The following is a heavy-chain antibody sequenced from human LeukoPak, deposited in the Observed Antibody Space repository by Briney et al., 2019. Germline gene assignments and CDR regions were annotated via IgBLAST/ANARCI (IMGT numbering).Heavy chain of an antibody. D-gene: IGHD2-8*01. J-gene: IGHJ5*02. CDR2: IYATGST. V-gene: IGHV4-4*09. CDR1: GGSISSYY. Sequence: SETLSLTCTVSGGSISSYYWSWIRQPPGKGLEWIGYIYATGSTNYNPSLKSRVTISVDTSKNQFSLNLRSVTAADTAVYYCARHASVRSPLGPWGQGTLVTVSS. CDR3: ARHASVRSPLGP.